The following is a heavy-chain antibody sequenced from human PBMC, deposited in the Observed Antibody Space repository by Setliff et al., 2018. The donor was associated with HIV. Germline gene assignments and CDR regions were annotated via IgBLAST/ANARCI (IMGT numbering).Heavy chain of an antibody. D-gene: IGHD6-19*01. CDR1: GYSFSSYW. CDR3: ARHPPIAVAGTGYYYYYMDV. V-gene: IGHV5-10-1*01. J-gene: IGHJ6*03. CDR2: IDPSDSYT. Sequence: GESLKISCKGSGYSFSSYWINWVRQMPGKGLEWMGRIDPSDSYTNYSPSFQGHVSISADRSISTAYLQWSSLKASDTAMYYCARHPPIAVAGTGYYYYYMDVWGKGTAVTVSS.